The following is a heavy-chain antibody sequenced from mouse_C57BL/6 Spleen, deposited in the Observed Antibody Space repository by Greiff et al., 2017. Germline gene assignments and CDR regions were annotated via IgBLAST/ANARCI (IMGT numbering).Heavy chain of an antibody. V-gene: IGHV1-80*01. D-gene: IGHD3-2*02. J-gene: IGHJ2*01. CDR1: GYAFSSYW. CDR2: IYPGDGDT. CDR3: ARGGAQATQYYFDY. Sequence: VQLQQSGAELVKPGASVKISCKASGYAFSSYWMNWVKQRPGKGLEWIGQIYPGDGDTNYNGKFKGKATLTADKSSSTAYMQLSSLTSEDSAVYFWARGGAQATQYYFDYWGQGTTLTVSS.